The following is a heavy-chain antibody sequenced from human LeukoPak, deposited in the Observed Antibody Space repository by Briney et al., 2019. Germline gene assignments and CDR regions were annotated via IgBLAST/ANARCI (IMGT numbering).Heavy chain of an antibody. CDR3: ARENYYDSSGYSPFFDY. CDR2: IYYSGST. V-gene: IGHV4-31*03. Sequence: KTSETLSLTCTVSGGSISSGGYYWSWIRQHPGKGLEWIGYIYYSGSTYYNPSLKSRVTISVDTSKNQFSLKLSSVTAADTAVYYCARENYYDSSGYSPFFDYWGQGTLVTVSS. D-gene: IGHD3-22*01. CDR1: GGSISSGGYY. J-gene: IGHJ4*02.